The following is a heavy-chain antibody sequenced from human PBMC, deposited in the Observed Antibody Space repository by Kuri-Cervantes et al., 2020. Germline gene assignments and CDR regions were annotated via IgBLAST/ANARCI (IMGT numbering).Heavy chain of an antibody. J-gene: IGHJ4*02. CDR2: INHSGNT. Sequence: SQTLSLTCAVYGGSFSGYFWSWIRQPPGKGLEWIGEINHSGNTNYNPSLKSRVTISVDTSKNQFSLKLSSVTAADTAVYYCARGPNLLRNWGQGTLVTVSS. CDR1: GGSFSGYF. D-gene: IGHD3-22*01. CDR3: ARGPNLLRN. V-gene: IGHV4-34*01.